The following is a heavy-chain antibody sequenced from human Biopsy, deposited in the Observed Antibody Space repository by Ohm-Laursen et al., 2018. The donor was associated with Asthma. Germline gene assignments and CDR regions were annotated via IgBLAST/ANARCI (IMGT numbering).Heavy chain of an antibody. CDR2: ISVYNGNT. V-gene: IGHV1-18*01. Sequence: ASVKVSCKTSGYTFNSAGITCLRQAPGQGLEWMGWISVYNGNTKVAQKLQDRVTMITDTSTSTAYMELRSLRSDDTAVYFCARAVDYSHYYGIDVWGQGTTVTVS. CDR1: GYTFNSAG. CDR3: ARAVDYSHYYGIDV. J-gene: IGHJ6*02. D-gene: IGHD3-10*01.